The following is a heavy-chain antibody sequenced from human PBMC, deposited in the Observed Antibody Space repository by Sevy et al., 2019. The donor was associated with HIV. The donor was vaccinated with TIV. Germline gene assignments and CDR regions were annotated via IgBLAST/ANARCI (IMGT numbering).Heavy chain of an antibody. CDR2: INPDGSKI. CDR1: AINIRDYW. J-gene: IGHJ4*02. Sequence: GGSLRLSCEASAINIRDYWMNWVRQSPGKGLEWVANINPDGSKIYYADSVKGRFTISRDYAKNSVFLQMTSLRAEDTAVYYCVRAIQLAASYWGQGMLVTVSS. V-gene: IGHV3-7*02. D-gene: IGHD2-15*01. CDR3: VRAIQLAASY.